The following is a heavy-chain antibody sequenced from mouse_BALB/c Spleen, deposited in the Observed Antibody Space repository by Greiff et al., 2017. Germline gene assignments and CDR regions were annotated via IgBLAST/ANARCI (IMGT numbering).Heavy chain of an antibody. CDR3: ARPFAY. CDR2: IDPANGNT. CDR1: GFNIKDTY. Sequence: EVQVVESGAELVKPGASVKLSCTASGFNIKDTYMHWVKQRPEQGLEWIGRIDPANGNTKYDPKFQGKATITADTSSNTAYLQLSSLTSEDTAVYYCARPFAYWGQGTLVTVSA. J-gene: IGHJ3*01. V-gene: IGHV14-3*02.